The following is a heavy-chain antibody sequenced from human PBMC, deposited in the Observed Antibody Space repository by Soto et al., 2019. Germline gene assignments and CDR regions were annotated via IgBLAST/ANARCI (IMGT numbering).Heavy chain of an antibody. D-gene: IGHD3-10*01. CDR2: ISGSGDST. V-gene: IGHV3-23*01. J-gene: IGHJ5*02. CDR1: GFTFSSYA. Sequence: EVQLLESGGGLVQPGGSLRLSCAASGFTFSSYAMSWVRQAPGKGLEWVSAISGSGDSTYYADSVKGRFTISRDNSRNTLYLQMNGLRAEDTAVYYCAKDRMDYYGSGSFGGVRFDPWGQGTLVTVSS. CDR3: AKDRMDYYGSGSFGGVRFDP.